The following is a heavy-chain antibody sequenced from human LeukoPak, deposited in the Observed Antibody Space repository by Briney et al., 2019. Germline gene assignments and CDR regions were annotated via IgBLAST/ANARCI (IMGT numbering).Heavy chain of an antibody. CDR1: GITLSNYG. J-gene: IGHJ4*02. CDR2: ISDRGSRT. V-gene: IGHV3-23*01. CDR3: AKDPWTLDGDYGDT. Sequence: GGSLRLSCAVSGITLSNYGMSWVRQAPGEGLEWVAGISDRGSRTNYADSVKGRFTISRDNSKNTLYLQMNSLRAEDTAVYYCAKDPWTLDGDYGDTWGQGTLVTV. D-gene: IGHD4-17*01.